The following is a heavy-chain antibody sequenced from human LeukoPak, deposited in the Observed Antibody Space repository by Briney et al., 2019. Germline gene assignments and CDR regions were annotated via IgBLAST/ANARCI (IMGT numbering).Heavy chain of an antibody. CDR2: IIPIFGTA. D-gene: IGHD3-22*01. CDR3: ARAYDSSGYSAHFDY. CDR1: GGTFSSYA. Sequence: SVKVSCKASGGTFSSYAISWVRQAPGQGLEWMGRIIPIFGTANYAQKFQGRVTITTDESTSTAYMELSSLRSEDTAVYYCARAYDSSGYSAHFDYWGQGTLVTVSS. V-gene: IGHV1-69*05. J-gene: IGHJ4*02.